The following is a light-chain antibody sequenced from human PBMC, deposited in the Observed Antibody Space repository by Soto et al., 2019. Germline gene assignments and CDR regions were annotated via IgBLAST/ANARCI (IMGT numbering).Light chain of an antibody. CDR1: QSVSSN. Sequence: EIVMTQSPATLSVSPGERATLSCRASQSVSSNLAWYQQKPGQAPRLLIYGAFTRATGIPVRFSGSGSGTEFTLTISSLQSEDCAIYYCQQYKNWPPLTFGGGTKVEIK. J-gene: IGKJ4*01. CDR3: QQYKNWPPLT. V-gene: IGKV3-15*01. CDR2: GAF.